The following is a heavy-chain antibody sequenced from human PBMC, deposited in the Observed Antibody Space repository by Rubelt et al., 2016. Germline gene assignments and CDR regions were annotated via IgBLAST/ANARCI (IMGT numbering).Heavy chain of an antibody. CDR3: ARLTGRYDILTGYYMGWFDP. J-gene: IGHJ5*02. Sequence: QLQLQESGPGLVKPSETLSLTCTVSGGSISSYYWSWIRQPPGKGLEWIGYIYYSGSTNYNPSLKSRGTRSVDTSNNQFSLKLSAVTAADTAVYYCARLTGRYDILTGYYMGWFDPWGQGTLVTVSS. D-gene: IGHD3-9*01. CDR2: IYYSGST. CDR1: GGSISSYY. V-gene: IGHV4-59*08.